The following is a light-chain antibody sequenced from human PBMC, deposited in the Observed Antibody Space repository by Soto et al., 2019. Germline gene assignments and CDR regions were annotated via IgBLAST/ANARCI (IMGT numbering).Light chain of an antibody. CDR1: QSISTW. J-gene: IGKJ5*01. Sequence: DIQMTQSPSTLSASVGDRVTITCRASQSISTWLTWYQQKPGKAPKVLIYGASSLESGVPSRFSGSGSGTEFTLTISSLQPDDFATYYCQQLNSYPITFGQGTRLEIK. CDR2: GAS. CDR3: QQLNSYPIT. V-gene: IGKV1-5*01.